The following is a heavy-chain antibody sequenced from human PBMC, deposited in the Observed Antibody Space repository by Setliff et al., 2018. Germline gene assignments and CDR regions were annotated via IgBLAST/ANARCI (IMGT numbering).Heavy chain of an antibody. CDR2: IYDSGIT. D-gene: IGHD1-1*01. CDR3: ARGRYDFDY. Sequence: LSLTCTVSGGSVSGYYWSWIRQPPGKGLEWIGYIYDSGITNYNPSLKGRVTISVDTSKNQFSLKLSSVTAADTAVYYCARGRYDFDYWGQGTLVTVSS. CDR1: GGSVSGYY. J-gene: IGHJ4*02. V-gene: IGHV4-59*02.